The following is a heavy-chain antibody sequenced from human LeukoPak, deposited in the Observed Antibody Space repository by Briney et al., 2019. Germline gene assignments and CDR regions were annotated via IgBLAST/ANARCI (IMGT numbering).Heavy chain of an antibody. CDR3: AREYYYESSGFFVPYYFDY. V-gene: IGHV4-39*07. D-gene: IGHD3-22*01. J-gene: IGHJ4*02. CDR2: IYYSGST. CDR1: GGSISSSSYY. Sequence: PSETLSLTCTVSGGSISSSSYYWGWIRQPPGKGLEWIGSIYYSGSTYYNPSLKSRVTMSVDTSKNQFSLKLSSVTAADTAVYYCAREYYYESSGFFVPYYFDYWGQGSLVTVSS.